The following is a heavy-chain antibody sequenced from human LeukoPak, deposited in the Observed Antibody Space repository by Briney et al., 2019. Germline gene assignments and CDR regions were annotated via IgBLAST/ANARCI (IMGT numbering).Heavy chain of an antibody. CDR3: ARTLYGPFLRVFDY. CDR1: GGTFSSYA. V-gene: IGHV1-69*13. CDR2: IIPIFGTA. D-gene: IGHD3-10*01. Sequence: GASVKVSCKASGGTFSSYAISWVRQAPGQGLEWMGGIIPIFGTANYAQKFQGRVTITADESTSTAYMELSSLRSEDTAVYYCARTLYGPFLRVFDYWGQGTLVTVSS. J-gene: IGHJ4*02.